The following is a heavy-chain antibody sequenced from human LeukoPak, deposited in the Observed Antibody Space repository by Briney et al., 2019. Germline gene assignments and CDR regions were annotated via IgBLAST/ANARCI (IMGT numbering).Heavy chain of an antibody. J-gene: IGHJ5*02. CDR3: AREITMVRGVISWFDP. CDR1: GFTFSSYW. CDR2: ISYDGSNK. V-gene: IGHV3-30*05. Sequence: PGGSLRLSCVASGFTFSSYWMHWVRQAPGKGLEWVAVISYDGSNKYYADSVKGRFTISRDNSKNTLYLQMNSLRAEGTAVYYCAREITMVRGVISWFDPWGQGTLVTVSS. D-gene: IGHD3-10*01.